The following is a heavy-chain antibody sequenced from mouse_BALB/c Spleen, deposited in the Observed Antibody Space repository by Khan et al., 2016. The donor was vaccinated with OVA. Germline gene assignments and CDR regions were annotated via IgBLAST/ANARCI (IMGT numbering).Heavy chain of an antibody. D-gene: IGHD2-14*01. Sequence: VQLQESGDDLVKPGASVKLSCKASGYTFTSYWINWIKQRPGQGLEWIGYINPSNGYTNYNQKFKDKATLTADKSSTTAYMELSSLTSDDSALYNCVRDGAYHRNDGWFAYWGQGTLVTVSA. J-gene: IGHJ3*01. CDR3: VRDGAYHRNDGWFAY. CDR2: INPSNGYT. V-gene: IGHV1-7*01. CDR1: GYTFTSYW.